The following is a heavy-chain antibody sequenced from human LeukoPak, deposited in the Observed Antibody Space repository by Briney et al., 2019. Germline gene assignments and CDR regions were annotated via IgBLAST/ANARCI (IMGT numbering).Heavy chain of an antibody. V-gene: IGHV4-59*01. CDR3: ARITVAPSYYYYYGMDV. CDR2: TYYSGST. Sequence: KPSENPSPTCTAAGGSISSYYWSWIRQPPGEGLEWSWDTYYSGSTNYNPSLKSRVTISVDTSKNQFSLKLSSVTAADTAVYYCARITVAPSYYYYYGMDVWGQGTTVTVSS. J-gene: IGHJ6*02. CDR1: GGSISSYY. D-gene: IGHD1-14*01.